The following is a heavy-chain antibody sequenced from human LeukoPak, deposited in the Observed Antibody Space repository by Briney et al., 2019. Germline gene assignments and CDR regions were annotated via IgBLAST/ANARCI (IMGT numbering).Heavy chain of an antibody. J-gene: IGHJ4*02. Sequence: SVKVSCRVSGGPFSRYAISWVRQAPGQGLEWMGGILPSFGTANYAQKFQVRVTITADESTGTAYMELSSLRSGDTAVYYCARVFRGLLGGSYYYFDSWGQGTLVAVSS. CDR2: ILPSFGTA. CDR1: GGPFSRYA. CDR3: ARVFRGLLGGSYYYFDS. D-gene: IGHD3-10*01. V-gene: IGHV1-69*13.